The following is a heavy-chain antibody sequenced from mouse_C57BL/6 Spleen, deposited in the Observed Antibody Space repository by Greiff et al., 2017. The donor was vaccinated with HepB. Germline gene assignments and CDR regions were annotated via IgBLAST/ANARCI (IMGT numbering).Heavy chain of an antibody. Sequence: QVQLQQPGAELVKPGASVNLSCKASGYTFTSYWMQWVKQRPGQGLEWIGEIDPSDSYTNYNQKFKGKATLTVDTSSSTAYMQLSSLTSEDSAVYYCAKEYYDWGQGTLVTVSA. CDR3: AKEYYD. V-gene: IGHV1-50*01. CDR2: IDPSDSYT. CDR1: GYTFTSYW. J-gene: IGHJ3*01. D-gene: IGHD1-1*01.